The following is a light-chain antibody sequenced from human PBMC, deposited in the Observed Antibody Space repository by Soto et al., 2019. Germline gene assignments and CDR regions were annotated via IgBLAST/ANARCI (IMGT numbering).Light chain of an antibody. J-gene: IGLJ1*01. CDR2: DNF. CDR1: SSNIGAGYD. V-gene: IGLV1-40*01. Sequence: QSVLTQPPSVSGAQGQRVTLSCTGSSSNIGAGYDVHWYQQLPGTAPKLLIYDNFNRPSGVPDRFSGSKSGTSASLAITGLQAEDEADYYCQSYDSSLSGYVFGTGTKVNVL. CDR3: QSYDSSLSGYV.